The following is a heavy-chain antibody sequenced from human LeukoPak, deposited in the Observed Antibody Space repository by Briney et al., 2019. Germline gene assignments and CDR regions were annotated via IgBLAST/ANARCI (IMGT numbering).Heavy chain of an antibody. CDR3: ARATGYYNGYYYYGMDV. V-gene: IGHV1-46*01. CDR1: GYTFTSYY. D-gene: IGHD3-9*01. Sequence: GASVKVSCKASGYTFTSYYMHGVRQAPGQGLEGMGIINPSGGSTSYSQKFQGRVTMTRDTSTSTVYMELSSLRSEDTAVYYCARATGYYNGYYYYGMDVWGQGTTVTVSS. CDR2: INPSGGST. J-gene: IGHJ6*02.